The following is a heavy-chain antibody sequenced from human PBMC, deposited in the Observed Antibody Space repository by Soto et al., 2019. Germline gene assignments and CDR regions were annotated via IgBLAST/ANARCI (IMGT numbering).Heavy chain of an antibody. CDR2: MSHSGGT. CDR1: GGSVNSGNYY. CDR3: ARVERGTATTVVDACDI. J-gene: IGHJ3*02. D-gene: IGHD1-1*01. V-gene: IGHV4-34*01. Sequence: QVQLQQWGAGLLKPSETLSLTCAVFGGSVNSGNYYWSWIRQPPGKGLEWIGEMSHSGGTHFNPSLKSRVTISVDTSKRQFSLKMSSVTAADTALYYCARVERGTATTVVDACDIWGPGTMVTVSS.